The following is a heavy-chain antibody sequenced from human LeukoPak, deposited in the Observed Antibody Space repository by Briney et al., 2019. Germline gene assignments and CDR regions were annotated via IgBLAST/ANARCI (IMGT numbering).Heavy chain of an antibody. CDR1: GGSISSSSAY. CDR3: ASPRGFSYGYFDY. D-gene: IGHD5-18*01. Sequence: SETLSLTCTVSGGSISSSSAYWGWIRQPPGKGLEWIVSIYYRKNTYYNPSLQSRVPISADTSKNQFSLTLGSVRATDTAVYYCASPRGFSYGYFDYWGQGTLVTVSS. J-gene: IGHJ4*02. V-gene: IGHV4-39*01. CDR2: IYYRKNT.